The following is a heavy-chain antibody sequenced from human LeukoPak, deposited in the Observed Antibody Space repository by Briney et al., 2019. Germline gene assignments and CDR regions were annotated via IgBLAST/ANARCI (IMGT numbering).Heavy chain of an antibody. V-gene: IGHV3-74*01. CDR2: IHSDGSTT. CDR3: TRAANHYGGMDV. Sequence: GGSLRLSCAVSGITVSKYWMPWVRQVPGKGLVWVSRIHSDGSTTDYADSVKGRFTITRDSAKNTLYLEMNSLRVEDTAVYYCTRAANHYGGMDVWGQGTTVTVSS. J-gene: IGHJ6*02. CDR1: GITVSKYW.